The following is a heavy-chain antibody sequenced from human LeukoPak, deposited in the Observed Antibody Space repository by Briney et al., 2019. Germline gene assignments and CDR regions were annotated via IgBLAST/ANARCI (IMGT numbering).Heavy chain of an antibody. CDR1: GGSISSFY. V-gene: IGHV4-4*07. Sequence: SETLSLTRTVSGGSISSFYWSWIRQPAGQGLEWIGRIHTSGSTNYNHSLKRRVTMSVDTSKNQFSLKLTSVTAADTAVYYCARDDLAYAAPDYWGQGTLVTVSS. D-gene: IGHD4-17*01. J-gene: IGHJ4*02. CDR2: IHTSGST. CDR3: ARDDLAYAAPDY.